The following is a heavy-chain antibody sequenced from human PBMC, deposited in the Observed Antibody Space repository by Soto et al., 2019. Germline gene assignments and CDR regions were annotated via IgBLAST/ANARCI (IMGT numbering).Heavy chain of an antibody. V-gene: IGHV1-2*04. D-gene: IGHD3-10*01. CDR1: GYTFTGYY. J-gene: IGHJ4*02. CDR2: INPNSGGT. CDR3: ARDRGFGVHTRGGLDY. Sequence: QVQLVQSGAEVKKPGASVKVSCKASGYTFTGYYMHWVRQAPGQGLEWMGWINPNSGGTNYAQKFQGWVTMTRDTSISTAYMELSRLRSDDTAVYYCARDRGFGVHTRGGLDYWGQGTLVTVSS.